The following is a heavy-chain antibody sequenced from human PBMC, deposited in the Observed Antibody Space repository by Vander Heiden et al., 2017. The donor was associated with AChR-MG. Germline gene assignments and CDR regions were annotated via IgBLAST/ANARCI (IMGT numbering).Heavy chain of an antibody. CDR3: ARQWLVLNWFDP. CDR1: GGSISSSSYY. V-gene: IGHV4-39*01. CDR2: IYYSGST. Sequence: QLQLQESGPGLVKPSETLSLTCTVSGGSISSSSYYWGWIRQPPGKGLEWIGSIYYSGSTYYNPSLKSRVTISVDTSKNQFSLKLSSVTAADTAVYYCARQWLVLNWFDPWGQGTLVTVS. J-gene: IGHJ5*02. D-gene: IGHD6-19*01.